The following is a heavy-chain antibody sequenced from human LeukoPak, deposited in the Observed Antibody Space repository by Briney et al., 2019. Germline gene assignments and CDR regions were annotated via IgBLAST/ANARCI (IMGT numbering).Heavy chain of an antibody. CDR3: AVGLTGYCSSTSCYPGPYYYYYMDV. D-gene: IGHD2-2*01. J-gene: IGHJ6*03. CDR2: MNPNSGNT. CDR1: GYTFTSHD. V-gene: IGHV1-8*01. Sequence: ASVKVSCKASGYTFTSHDINWVRQATGQGLEWMGWMNPNSGNTGYAQKFQGRVTMTRNTSISTAYMELSSLRSEDTAVYYCAVGLTGYCSSTSCYPGPYYYYYMDVWGKGTTVTVSS.